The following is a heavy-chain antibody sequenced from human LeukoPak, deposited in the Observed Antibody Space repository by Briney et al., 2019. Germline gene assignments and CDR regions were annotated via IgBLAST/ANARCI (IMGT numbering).Heavy chain of an antibody. CDR1: GFTFSSYA. J-gene: IGHJ4*02. D-gene: IGHD3-10*01. CDR2: ISYDGSNK. CDR3: AREQGTPGDY. Sequence: GGSLRLSCAASGFTFSSYAIYWVRQAPGKGLEWVSVISYDGSNKYYADSVKGRFTISRDNSKNTLYLQMNSLRAEDTAVYYCAREQGTPGDYWGQGTLVTVSS. V-gene: IGHV3-30-3*01.